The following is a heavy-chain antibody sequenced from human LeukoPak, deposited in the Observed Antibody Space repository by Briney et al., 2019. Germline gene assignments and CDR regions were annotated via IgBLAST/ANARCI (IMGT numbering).Heavy chain of an antibody. D-gene: IGHD4/OR15-4a*01. CDR1: GFTFSSYA. V-gene: IGHV3-23*01. Sequence: GGSLRLSCAASGFTFSSYAMSWVRQAPGKGLEWVSATSISGGSTYYANSVKGRFTISRDNVKNTLYLQMNSLRAEDTAVYYCAKDRGGLWLFDYWGQGTLVTVSS. CDR2: TSISGGST. CDR3: AKDRGGLWLFDY. J-gene: IGHJ4*02.